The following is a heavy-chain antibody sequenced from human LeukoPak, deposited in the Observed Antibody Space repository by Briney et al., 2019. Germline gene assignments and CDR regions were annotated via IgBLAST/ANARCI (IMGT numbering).Heavy chain of an antibody. D-gene: IGHD3-22*01. CDR3: AKSNYFDSGGYYFFDY. CDR1: GFTFSKYA. V-gene: IGHV3-23*01. CDR2: ISVSGGST. Sequence: PGGSLRLSCAASGFTFSKYAMTWVRQAPGKGLEWVSGISVSGGSTNYADSVKGRFTISRDNSKNTLYLQMNSPRAEDTAVYYCAKSNYFDSGGYYFFDYWGQGTLVTVSS. J-gene: IGHJ4*02.